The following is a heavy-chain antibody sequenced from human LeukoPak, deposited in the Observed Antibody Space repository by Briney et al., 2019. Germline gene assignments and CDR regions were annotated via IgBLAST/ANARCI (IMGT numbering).Heavy chain of an antibody. CDR2: IYSGGSI. CDR3: ARDDYGDYVFHY. CDR1: GFTVSSNY. Sequence: PGGSLRLSCAASGFTVSSNYMSWVRQAPGKGLEWVSVIYSGGSIYYADSVKGRFTISRDNSKNTLYLQMNSLRAEDTAVYYCARDDYGDYVFHYWGQGTLVTVSS. V-gene: IGHV3-66*01. J-gene: IGHJ4*02. D-gene: IGHD4-17*01.